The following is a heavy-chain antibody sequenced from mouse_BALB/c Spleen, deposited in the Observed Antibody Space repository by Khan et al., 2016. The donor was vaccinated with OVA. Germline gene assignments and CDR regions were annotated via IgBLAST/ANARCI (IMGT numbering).Heavy chain of an antibody. D-gene: IGHD2-1*01. CDR1: GYSITSGYY. J-gene: IGHJ4*01. Sequence: EVQLQESGPGLVKPSQSLSLTCSVTGYSITSGYYWNWIRQFPGNKLEWMGYISYDGSNNYNPSLKNRISITRDTSKNQFFLKLISVTTEDTATYYCARRNGNYDYAIDYWVQGTSVNVSS. V-gene: IGHV3-6*02. CDR3: ARRNGNYDYAIDY. CDR2: ISYDGSN.